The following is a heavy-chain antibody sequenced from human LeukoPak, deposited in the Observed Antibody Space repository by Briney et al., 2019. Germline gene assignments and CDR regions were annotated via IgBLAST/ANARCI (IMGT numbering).Heavy chain of an antibody. CDR1: GFSFGSYV. CDR3: ARVKYGDGYTDY. D-gene: IGHD5-24*01. V-gene: IGHV3-23*01. CDR2: VSGSGGST. J-gene: IGHJ4*02. Sequence: GGSLRLSCAAPGFSFGSYVISWARQAQGKGLEWVSAVSGSGGSTYYADSVKGRFTISRDNAKNSLYLQMNSLRAEDTAVYYCARVKYGDGYTDYWGQGTLVTVSS.